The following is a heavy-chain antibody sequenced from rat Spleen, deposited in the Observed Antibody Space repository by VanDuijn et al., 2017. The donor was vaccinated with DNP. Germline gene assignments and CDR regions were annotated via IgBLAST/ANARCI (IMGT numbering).Heavy chain of an antibody. CDR3: ASTLVNYDTYGYYAMDA. D-gene: IGHD1-11*01. Sequence: VQLVESGGGLVQPGGSLKLSCAASGFDFRTYGMAWVRQAPTKGLEWMGVIWNSGGSRYNSALKSRLSISKDTSKSQVFLKLNSLQTEDTATYYCASTLVNYDTYGYYAMDAWGQGTSVTVSS. V-gene: IGHV2-41*01. J-gene: IGHJ4*01. CDR2: IWNSGGS. CDR1: GFDFRTYG.